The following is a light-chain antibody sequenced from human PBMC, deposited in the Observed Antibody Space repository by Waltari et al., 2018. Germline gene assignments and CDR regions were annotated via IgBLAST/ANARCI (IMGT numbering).Light chain of an antibody. CDR3: CSYAGRYTSV. Sequence: SALTQPRSVSGSPGQSVTLSCTGTNSDVGAYNYVSWYHQRPGKAPKLVIYDVEKRPSGGPDRFSGSKAGNTASLTISGLQTDDEADYYCCSYAGRYTSVFGGGTKVTVL. CDR1: NSDVGAYNY. J-gene: IGLJ2*01. CDR2: DVE. V-gene: IGLV2-11*01.